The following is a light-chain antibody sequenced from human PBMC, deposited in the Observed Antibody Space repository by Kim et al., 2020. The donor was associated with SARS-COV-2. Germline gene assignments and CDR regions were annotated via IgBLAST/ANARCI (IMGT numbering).Light chain of an antibody. J-gene: IGKJ2*01. Sequence: LSPGERATLSCRASQSIAPSHLAWFQQKPGQAPRLLIYGTSSRATGIPDRFSASGSGTDFTLTISRLEPEDVAVYFCQEYDRPPYTFGQGTKLEI. V-gene: IGKV3-20*01. CDR3: QEYDRPPYT. CDR1: QSIAPSH. CDR2: GTS.